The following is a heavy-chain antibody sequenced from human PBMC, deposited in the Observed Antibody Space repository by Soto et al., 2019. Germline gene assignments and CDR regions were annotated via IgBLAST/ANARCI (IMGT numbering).Heavy chain of an antibody. Sequence: PGESLKISCKGSGYSFTSYWISWVRQMPGKGLEWMGRIDPSDSYTNYSPSFQGHVTISADKSISTAYLQWSSLKASHTAMYYCARIVVVPAARQHYYYYCGMDVWGQGTTVTVSS. CDR1: GYSFTSYW. D-gene: IGHD2-2*01. J-gene: IGHJ6*02. V-gene: IGHV5-10-1*01. CDR3: ARIVVVPAARQHYYYYCGMDV. CDR2: IDPSDSYT.